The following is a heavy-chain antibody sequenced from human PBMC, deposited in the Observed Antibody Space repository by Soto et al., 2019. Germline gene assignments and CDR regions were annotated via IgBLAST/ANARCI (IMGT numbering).Heavy chain of an antibody. CDR3: ARESAALNWFDP. Sequence: PGGCLRLSCAASGFTFSSYAMSWVRQAPGKGLEWVSYISSSSSTIYYADSVKGRFTISRDNAKNSLYLQMNSLRDEDTAVYYCARESAALNWFDPWGQGNMVTVSS. D-gene: IGHD2-2*01. V-gene: IGHV3-48*02. CDR2: ISSSSSTI. J-gene: IGHJ5*02. CDR1: GFTFSSYA.